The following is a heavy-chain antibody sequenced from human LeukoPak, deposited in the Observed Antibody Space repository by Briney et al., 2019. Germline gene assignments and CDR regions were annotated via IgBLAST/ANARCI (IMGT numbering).Heavy chain of an antibody. CDR2: INPNSGGT. CDR3: ARSIAAAGLYDY. CDR1: GYTFTGYY. V-gene: IGHV1-2*02. J-gene: IGHJ4*02. Sequence: ASVKVSCKASGYTFTGYYMHWVRQAPGQGLEWMGWINPNSGGTNYAQKLQGRVTMTTDTSTSTAYMELRSLRSDDTAVYYCARSIAAAGLYDYWGQGTLVTVSS. D-gene: IGHD6-13*01.